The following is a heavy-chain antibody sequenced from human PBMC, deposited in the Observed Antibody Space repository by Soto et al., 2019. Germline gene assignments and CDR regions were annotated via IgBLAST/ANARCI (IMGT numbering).Heavy chain of an antibody. D-gene: IGHD3-16*01. CDR3: ARCRGELYA. Sequence: PSETLSLICAVSCASLSDNYCNWLRQPPGKGLEWIGEINHSGNTNYNPSLRSRVTISIDTSKNQLSLNLRSVSAADTAVYYCARCRGELYAWGQRPPVTVS. V-gene: IGHV4-34*01. J-gene: IGHJ4*02. CDR2: INHSGNT. CDR1: CASLSDNY.